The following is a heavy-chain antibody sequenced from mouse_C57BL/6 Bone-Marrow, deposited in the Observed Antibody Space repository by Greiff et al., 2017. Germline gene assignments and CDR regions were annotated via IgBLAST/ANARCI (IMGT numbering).Heavy chain of an antibody. D-gene: IGHD3-3*01. CDR2: IRNKANNHAT. CDR3: TRNRGPYFDY. CDR1: GFTFSDAW. Sequence: EVKVEESGGGLVQPGGSMKLSCAASGFTFSDAWMDWVRQSPEKGLAWVAEIRNKANNHATYYAESVKGRFTSSRDDSKSSVYLQMNSLRAEDTGIYYCTRNRGPYFDYWGQGTTLTVSS. J-gene: IGHJ2*01. V-gene: IGHV6-6*01.